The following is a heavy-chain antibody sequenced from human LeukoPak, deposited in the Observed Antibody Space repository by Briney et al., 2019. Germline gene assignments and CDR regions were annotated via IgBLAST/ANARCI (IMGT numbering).Heavy chain of an antibody. CDR2: FDPEDGET. J-gene: IGHJ5*02. CDR1: GYSLTELS. CDR3: ARRDYYDSRRGFDP. Sequence: ASMKVSCKVSGYSLTELSMHWVRQAPGKGLEWMGGFDPEDGETIYAQKFQGRITMTEDTSTDTAFMELSSLRSEDTAVYYCARRDYYDSRRGFDPWGQGTLVTVSS. D-gene: IGHD3-22*01. V-gene: IGHV1-24*01.